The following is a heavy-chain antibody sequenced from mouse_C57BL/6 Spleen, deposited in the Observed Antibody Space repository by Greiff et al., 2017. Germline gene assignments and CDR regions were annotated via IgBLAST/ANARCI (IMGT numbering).Heavy chain of an antibody. CDR2: ISSGSSTI. Sequence: EVKVEESGGGLVKPGGSLKLSCAASGFTFSDYGMHWVRQAPEKGLEWDAYISSGSSTIYYADTVKGRFTISRDNAKNTLFLQMTSLRSEDTAMYYCAITTVVATELYYAMDYWGQGTSVTVSS. D-gene: IGHD1-1*01. CDR1: GFTFSDYG. J-gene: IGHJ4*01. CDR3: AITTVVATELYYAMDY. V-gene: IGHV5-17*01.